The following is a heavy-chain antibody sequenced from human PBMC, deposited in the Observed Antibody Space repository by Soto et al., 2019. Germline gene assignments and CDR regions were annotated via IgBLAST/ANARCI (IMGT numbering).Heavy chain of an antibody. J-gene: IGHJ4*02. D-gene: IGHD1-26*01. V-gene: IGHV3-11*06. CDR1: GFTFSDYY. Sequence: PGGSLRLSCAASGFTFSDYYMSWIRQAPGKGLEWVSYISSSSSYTNYADSVRGRFTISRDNAKNSLYLQMNSLRAEDTAVHYCARGVVGAPIDYWGQGTLVTVSS. CDR2: ISSSSSYT. CDR3: ARGVVGAPIDY.